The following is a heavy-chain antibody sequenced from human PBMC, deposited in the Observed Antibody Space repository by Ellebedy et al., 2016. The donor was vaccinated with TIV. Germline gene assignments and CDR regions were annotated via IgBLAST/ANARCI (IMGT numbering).Heavy chain of an antibody. J-gene: IGHJ4*02. D-gene: IGHD3-22*01. CDR3: AKDRYHSSGSYFDY. CDR1: GFSFSGYW. V-gene: IGHV3-7*03. Sequence: GESLKISXAASGFSFSGYWMSWLRQAPGKGLEWVANIKDDGGEKYYVDSVRGRFTISRDNAKNSLYLQMNSLGAEDTAVYYCAKDRYHSSGSYFDYWGQGNLVTVSS. CDR2: IKDDGGEK.